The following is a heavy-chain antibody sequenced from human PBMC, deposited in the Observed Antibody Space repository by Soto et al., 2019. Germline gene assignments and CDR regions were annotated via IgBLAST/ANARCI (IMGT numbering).Heavy chain of an antibody. CDR3: AKDQVYFDL. CDR2: ISGSGGST. J-gene: IGHJ2*01. V-gene: IGHV3-23*01. CDR1: GFTFSSYA. Sequence: GSLGLAGSASGFTFSSYAMSWVRQAPGKGLEWVSAISGSGGSTYYADSVKGRFTISRDNSKNTLYLQMNSLRAEDTAVYYCAKDQVYFDLWGRGTLVTVSS.